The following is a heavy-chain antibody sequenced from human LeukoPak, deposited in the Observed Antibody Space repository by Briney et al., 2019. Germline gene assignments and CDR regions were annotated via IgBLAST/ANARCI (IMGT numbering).Heavy chain of an antibody. Sequence: GGSLRLSCAASGFTFSSYGMSWVRQAPGKGLEWVSAISGSGGSTYYADSVKGRFTISRDNSKNTLYLQMNSLRAEDTAVYYCAGRGSGSYFDYWGQGTLVTVSS. CDR1: GFTFSSYG. D-gene: IGHD3-10*01. V-gene: IGHV3-23*01. CDR2: ISGSGGST. CDR3: AGRGSGSYFDY. J-gene: IGHJ4*02.